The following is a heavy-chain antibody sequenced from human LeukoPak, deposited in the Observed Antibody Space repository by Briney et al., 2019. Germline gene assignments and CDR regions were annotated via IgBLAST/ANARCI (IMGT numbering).Heavy chain of an antibody. CDR1: GFPFSNAW. J-gene: IGHJ4*02. Sequence: GGSLRLSCAASGFPFSNAWMNGVRKAPGKARDGCGRIKSKPPEGTTDYPAPVKGRFTISREDALNTVFLQMNSLKGEDTARYDCSLSKALCGGDSFSPWGQGTLVTVYS. CDR3: SLSKALCGGDSFSP. D-gene: IGHD2-21*02. CDR2: IKSKPPEGTT. V-gene: IGHV3-15*07.